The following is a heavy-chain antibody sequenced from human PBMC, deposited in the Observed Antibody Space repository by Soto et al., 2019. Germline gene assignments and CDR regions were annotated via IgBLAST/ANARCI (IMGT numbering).Heavy chain of an antibody. V-gene: IGHV3-23*01. CDR1: GFTFSSYA. J-gene: IGHJ6*04. D-gene: IGHD3-10*01. CDR2: ISGSGGST. Sequence: PGGSLRLSCAASGFTFSSYAMSWVRQAPGKGLEWVSAISGSGGSTYYADSVKGRFTISRDNSKNTLYLQMNSLRAEDTAVYYCAKAVLPMGRGVNRLYYYYGMDVWGKGTTVTVSS. CDR3: AKAVLPMGRGVNRLYYYYGMDV.